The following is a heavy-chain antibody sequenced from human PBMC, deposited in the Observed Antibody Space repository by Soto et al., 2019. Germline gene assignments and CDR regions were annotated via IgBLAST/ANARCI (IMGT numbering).Heavy chain of an antibody. J-gene: IGHJ4*02. CDR2: ISSSSSYT. D-gene: IGHD6-19*01. Sequence: LRLSCAASGFTFSDYYMSWIRQAPGKGLEWVSYISSSSSYTNYADSVKGRFTISRDNAKNSLYLQMNSLRAEDTAVYYCARVGGDYSSGSPIIDYWGQGTLVTVSS. V-gene: IGHV3-11*05. CDR1: GFTFSDYY. CDR3: ARVGGDYSSGSPIIDY.